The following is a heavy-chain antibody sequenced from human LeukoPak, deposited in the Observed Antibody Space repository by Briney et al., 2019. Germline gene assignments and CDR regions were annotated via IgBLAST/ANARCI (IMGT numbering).Heavy chain of an antibody. Sequence: ASVKVSCKASGYTFTSYGISWVRQAPGQGLEWMGWISAYNGNTNYAQKLQGSVTMTTDTSTSTAYMELRSLRSDDTAVYYCARALLRLGELSLPDVWGKGTTVTVSS. D-gene: IGHD3-16*02. CDR2: ISAYNGNT. CDR1: GYTFTSYG. V-gene: IGHV1-18*01. CDR3: ARALLRLGELSLPDV. J-gene: IGHJ6*04.